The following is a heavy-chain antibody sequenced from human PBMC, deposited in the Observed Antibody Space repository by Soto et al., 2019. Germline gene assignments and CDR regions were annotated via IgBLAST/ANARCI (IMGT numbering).Heavy chain of an antibody. CDR2: ISGSGGST. D-gene: IGHD2-2*01. V-gene: IGHV3-23*01. Sequence: GVCLRVCCAASGVSFRMDAMNWVREGAGKRLKEVSAISGSGGSTYYADSVKGRFTISRDNSKNTLYLQMNSLRAEDTAVYYCAKHRSLVPALYSDS. CDR3: AKHRSLVPALYSDS. CDR1: GVSFRMDA. J-gene: IGHJ5*01.